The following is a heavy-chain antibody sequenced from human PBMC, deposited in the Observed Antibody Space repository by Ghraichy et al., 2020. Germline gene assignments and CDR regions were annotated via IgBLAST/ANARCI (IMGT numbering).Heavy chain of an antibody. Sequence: LTCAASGFTFSNYAMSWFRQAPGKGLEWVSAIRGSGVKTYYAESVKGRFTVSRDNSRDSLYLQMNSLRAEDTAVYYCAKEMDTRGWYSADYWGQGTLVTVS. J-gene: IGHJ4*02. CDR1: GFTFSNYA. D-gene: IGHD6-19*01. CDR2: IRGSGVKT. CDR3: AKEMDTRGWYSADY. V-gene: IGHV3-23*01.